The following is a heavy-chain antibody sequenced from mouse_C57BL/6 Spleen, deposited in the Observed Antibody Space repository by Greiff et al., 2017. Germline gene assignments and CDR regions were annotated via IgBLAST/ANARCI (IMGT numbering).Heavy chain of an antibody. V-gene: IGHV1-15*01. Sequence: VQLQQSGAELVRPGASVTLSCKASGYTFTDYEMHWVKQTPVHGLEWIGAIDPETGGTAYNQKFKGKAILTADKSSSTAYKELRSLTSEDSAVYYSTRKRGGMFDYWGQGTTLTVSS. CDR2: IDPETGGT. CDR1: GYTFTDYE. CDR3: TRKRGGMFDY. J-gene: IGHJ2*01.